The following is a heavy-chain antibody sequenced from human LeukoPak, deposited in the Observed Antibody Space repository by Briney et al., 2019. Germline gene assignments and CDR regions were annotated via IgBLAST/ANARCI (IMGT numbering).Heavy chain of an antibody. Sequence: GGSLRLSCAASGIPFSGYWMGWGRQAPGKGPEWVAIINQDGSVGYYVDSVKGRFTISSENPRNSLYLQMNSLRAEDTAMYYCAIPSRGGESSDWGQGTLATVSS. CDR3: AIPSRGGESSD. J-gene: IGHJ4*02. V-gene: IGHV3-7*05. CDR1: GIPFSGYW. CDR2: INQDGSVG. D-gene: IGHD2-21*01.